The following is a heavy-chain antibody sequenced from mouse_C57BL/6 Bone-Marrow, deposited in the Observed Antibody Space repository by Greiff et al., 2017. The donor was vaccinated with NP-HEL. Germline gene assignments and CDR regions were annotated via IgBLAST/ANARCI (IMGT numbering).Heavy chain of an antibody. CDR3: ARYDYDHFDY. V-gene: IGHV1-81*01. D-gene: IGHD2-4*01. CDR2: IYPRSGNT. Sequence: VQLQESGAELARPGASVKLSCKASGYTFTSYGISWVKQRTGQGLEWIGEIYPRSGNTYYNEKFKGKATLTADKYSSTAYIELRSLTSEDSAVYFCARYDYDHFDYWGQGTTLTVSS. J-gene: IGHJ2*01. CDR1: GYTFTSYG.